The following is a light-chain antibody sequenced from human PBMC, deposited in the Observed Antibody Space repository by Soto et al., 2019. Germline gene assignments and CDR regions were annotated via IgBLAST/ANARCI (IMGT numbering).Light chain of an antibody. CDR3: QQYYSTPPT. Sequence: DIVMTQSPDSLAVSLGERATINCKSSQSVLYSYNNKNYLAWDQQKPGQPPKLLIYWASTRESGVPDRFSGSGSGTDFTLTSSRLQAEDVAVYYCQQYYSTPPTFGRGTKVEIK. J-gene: IGKJ1*01. CDR1: QSVLYSYNNKNY. CDR2: WAS. V-gene: IGKV4-1*01.